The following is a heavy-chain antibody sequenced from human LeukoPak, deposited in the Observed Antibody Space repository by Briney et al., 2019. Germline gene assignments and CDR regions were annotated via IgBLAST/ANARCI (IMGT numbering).Heavy chain of an antibody. CDR2: IGTSSSHI. CDR3: ARYYYYDSSAYQYHFDY. J-gene: IGHJ4*02. CDR1: GFTFSSYS. V-gene: IGHV3-21*01. Sequence: GGSLRLSCAASGFTFSSYSMNWVRQAPGKGLEWVSSIGTSSSHIYYADSVKGRFTISRDNAKNSLYLQMNSLRAEDTAVYYCARYYYYDSSAYQYHFDYWGQGTLVT. D-gene: IGHD3-22*01.